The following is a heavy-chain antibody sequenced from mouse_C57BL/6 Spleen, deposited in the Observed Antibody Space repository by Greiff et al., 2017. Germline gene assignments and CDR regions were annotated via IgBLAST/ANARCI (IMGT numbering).Heavy chain of an antibody. J-gene: IGHJ2*01. CDR1: GYTFTDYN. D-gene: IGHD1-1*01. V-gene: IGHV1-22*01. Sequence: EVQLQQSGPELVKPGASVKMSCKASGYTFTDYNMHWVKQSHGKSLEWIGYINPNNGGTSYNQKFKGKGTLTVNKSSSTAYMELRSLTSEDSAVYYWASFPYYGSSSYFDYWGQGTTLTVSS. CDR3: ASFPYYGSSSYFDY. CDR2: INPNNGGT.